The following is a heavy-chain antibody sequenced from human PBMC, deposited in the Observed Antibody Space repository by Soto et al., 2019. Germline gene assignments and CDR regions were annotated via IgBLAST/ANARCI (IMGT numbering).Heavy chain of an antibody. CDR2: IIPIFGTA. Sequence: SVKVSCKASGGTFSSYAISWVRQAPGQGLEWMGGIIPIFGTANYAQKFQGRVTITADKSTSTAYMELSSLRSEDTAVYYCARDPAYSSSDYYYYYGMDVWGQGTTVTVSS. V-gene: IGHV1-69*06. CDR3: ARDPAYSSSDYYYYYGMDV. D-gene: IGHD6-6*01. CDR1: GGTFSSYA. J-gene: IGHJ6*02.